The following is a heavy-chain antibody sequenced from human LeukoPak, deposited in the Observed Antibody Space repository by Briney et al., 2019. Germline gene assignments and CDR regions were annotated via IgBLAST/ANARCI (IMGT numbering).Heavy chain of an antibody. CDR1: GFTFKSYA. Sequence: PGGSLRLSCAASGFTFKSYAMIWVRKAPGKGLESVSSISTAGDRTYYTDSVKGRFAISRDNSKNTLYLQMNSLRAEDTAVYYCAKILERELQYYYYGMDVWGQGTTVTVSS. J-gene: IGHJ6*02. V-gene: IGHV3-23*01. CDR3: AKILERELQYYYYGMDV. CDR2: ISTAGDRT. D-gene: IGHD5-24*01.